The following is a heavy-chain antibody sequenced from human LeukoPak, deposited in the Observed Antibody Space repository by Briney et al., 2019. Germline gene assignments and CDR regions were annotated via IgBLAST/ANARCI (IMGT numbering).Heavy chain of an antibody. D-gene: IGHD1/OR15-1a*01. CDR1: GYSISSGYY. CDR2: IYHSGST. J-gene: IGHJ6*03. V-gene: IGHV4-38-2*02. Sequence: PSETLSLTCTVSGYSISSGYYWGGIRQPPGKGLEWIGSIYHSGSTYYNPSLKSRVTISVDTSKNQFSLKLSSVTAADTAVYYCAARGVTGTNYYMDVWGKGTTVTVSS. CDR3: AARGVTGTNYYMDV.